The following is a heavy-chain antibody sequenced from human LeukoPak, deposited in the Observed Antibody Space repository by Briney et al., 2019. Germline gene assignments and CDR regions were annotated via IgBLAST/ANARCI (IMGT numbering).Heavy chain of an antibody. CDR3: ARAELRADAFDI. Sequence: SVKVSCKASGGTFSSYAISWVRQAPGQGLEWMGRIIPIFGTANYAQKFQGRVTITTDESTSTAYMELSSLRSEDTAVYYCARAELRADAFDIWGQGTMVTVSS. D-gene: IGHD1-7*01. CDR2: IIPIFGTA. V-gene: IGHV1-69*05. CDR1: GGTFSSYA. J-gene: IGHJ3*02.